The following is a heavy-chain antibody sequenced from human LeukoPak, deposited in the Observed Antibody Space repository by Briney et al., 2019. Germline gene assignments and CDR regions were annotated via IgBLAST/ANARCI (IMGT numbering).Heavy chain of an antibody. V-gene: IGHV3-48*04. CDR2: INRSGRNN. D-gene: IGHD2-2*02. J-gene: IGHJ6*03. CDR3: ASPPDIVVLSGAIPDYYYMGE. CDR1: GFSLNIYN. Sequence: GGSLRLSCAASGFSLNIYNLNWVRQAPGKGLEWVSQINRSGRNNYYEDSVKGRFTLSSDNAQNSLHLQMNSLSAQDKAGVFSASPPDIVVLSGAIPDYYYMGEWGKGTTVTVS.